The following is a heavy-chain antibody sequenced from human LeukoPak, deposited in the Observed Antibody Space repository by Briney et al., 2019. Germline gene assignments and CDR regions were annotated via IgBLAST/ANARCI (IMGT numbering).Heavy chain of an antibody. V-gene: IGHV4-31*03. J-gene: IGHJ6*02. D-gene: IGHD3-3*01. Sequence: SEALSLTCTGSCGSIRSGGYSWSWIRQHPGKGLERIGYIYYSGSTYYNPSLKSRVTISVDTSKNQFSLKLSSVTAADTAVYYCARALGVSRWLLLRYGMDVWGQGTTVTVSS. CDR3: ARALGVSRWLLLRYGMDV. CDR2: IYYSGST. CDR1: CGSIRSGGYS.